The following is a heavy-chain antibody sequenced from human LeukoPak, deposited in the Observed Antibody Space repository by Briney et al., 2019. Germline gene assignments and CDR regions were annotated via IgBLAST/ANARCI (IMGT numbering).Heavy chain of an antibody. CDR1: GGSISSGSYY. CDR3: ARAIKRFGEKGPYFDP. J-gene: IGHJ5*02. D-gene: IGHD3-10*01. Sequence: SQTLSLTCTVSGGSISSGSYYWSWIRQPPGKGLEWIGYIYYSGSTNYNPSLKSRVTISVDTSKNQFSLKLSSVTAADTAVYYCARAIKRFGEKGPYFDPWGQGTLVTVSS. CDR2: IYYSGST. V-gene: IGHV4-61*01.